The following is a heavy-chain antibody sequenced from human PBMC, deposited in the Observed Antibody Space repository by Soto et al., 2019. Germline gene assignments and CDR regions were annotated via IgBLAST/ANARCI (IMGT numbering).Heavy chain of an antibody. D-gene: IGHD3-22*01. J-gene: IGHJ4*02. V-gene: IGHV3-21*01. Sequence: GGSLRLSCAASGFTFSSYSMNWVRQAPGKGLEWVSSISSSSSYIYYGDSVKGRFTISRDNAKNSLYLQMNSLRAEDTATYYCARVHYYDSSGFYLWGQGXLVTVSS. CDR2: ISSSSSYI. CDR1: GFTFSSYS. CDR3: ARVHYYDSSGFYL.